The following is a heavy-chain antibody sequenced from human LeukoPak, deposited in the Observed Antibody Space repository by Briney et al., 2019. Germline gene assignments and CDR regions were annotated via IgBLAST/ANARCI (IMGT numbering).Heavy chain of an antibody. D-gene: IGHD7-27*01. J-gene: IGHJ4*02. CDR3: AKDGGLWVSAHWGDS. Sequence: GGSLRLSCAASGFTFNNYGMGWVRQTPGKGLEWVATIGTSGANTYHADSVKGRFTISRDNSKNTLYLQMNSLRAEDTAVYYCAKDGGLWVSAHWGDSWGRGTLVTVSS. V-gene: IGHV3-23*01. CDR1: GFTFNNYG. CDR2: IGTSGANT.